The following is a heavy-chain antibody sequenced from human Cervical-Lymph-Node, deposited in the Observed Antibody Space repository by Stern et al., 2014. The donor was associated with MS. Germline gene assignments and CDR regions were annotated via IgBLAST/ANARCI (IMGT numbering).Heavy chain of an antibody. D-gene: IGHD4/OR15-4a*01. Sequence: QVQLVESGSELKKPGASVNVSCRASGYTFTTYGLNWVRQAPGQGLEWMGWINTNPGNPTYAQGLTGRFVFSLDTSVSTAYLQISSLKAEDTAVYYCARLFLGAIRYGMDVWGQGTTVTVSS. CDR2: INTNPGNP. J-gene: IGHJ6*02. V-gene: IGHV7-4-1*02. CDR3: ARLFLGAIRYGMDV. CDR1: GYTFTTYG.